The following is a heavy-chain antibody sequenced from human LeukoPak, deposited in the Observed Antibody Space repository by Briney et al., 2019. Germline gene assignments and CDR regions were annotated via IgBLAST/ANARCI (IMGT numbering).Heavy chain of an antibody. CDR2: IYYSGST. V-gene: IGHV4-31*03. Sequence: SETLSLTCTVSGGSISSGGYYWSWIRQHPGKGLEWIGYIYYSGSTYYNPSLKSRVTISVDTSKNHFSLKLSSVTAADTAVYYCARNTYYDILTGYYNWFDPWGQGTLVTVSS. CDR1: GGSISSGGYY. CDR3: ARNTYYDILTGYYNWFDP. J-gene: IGHJ5*02. D-gene: IGHD3-9*01.